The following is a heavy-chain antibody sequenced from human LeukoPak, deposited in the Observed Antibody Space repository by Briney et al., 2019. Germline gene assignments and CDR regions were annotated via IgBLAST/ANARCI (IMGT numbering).Heavy chain of an antibody. CDR3: ARGVLS. CDR2: IYYSGST. CDR1: GGSISSYY. Sequence: SEALSLTCTVSGGSISSYYWSWIRQPPGKGPEWIGYIYYSGSTNYNPSLKSRVTISVDTSKNQFSLKLSSVTAADTAVYYCARGVLSWGQGTMVTVSS. J-gene: IGHJ3*01. V-gene: IGHV4-59*01. D-gene: IGHD2-15*01.